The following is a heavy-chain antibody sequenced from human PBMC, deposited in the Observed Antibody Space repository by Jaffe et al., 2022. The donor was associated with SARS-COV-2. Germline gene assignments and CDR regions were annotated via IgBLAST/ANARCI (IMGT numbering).Heavy chain of an antibody. CDR2: IWYDGSNK. CDR1: GFTFSSYG. D-gene: IGHD6-19*01. V-gene: IGHV3-33*01. CDR3: ARDPSIAVAVYYYYGMDV. J-gene: IGHJ6*02. Sequence: QVQLVESGGGVVQPGRSLRLSCAASGFTFSSYGMHWVRQAPGKGLEWVAVIWYDGSNKYYADSVKGRFTISRDNSKNTLYLQMNSLRAEDTAVYYCARDPSIAVAVYYYYGMDVWGQGTTVTVSS.